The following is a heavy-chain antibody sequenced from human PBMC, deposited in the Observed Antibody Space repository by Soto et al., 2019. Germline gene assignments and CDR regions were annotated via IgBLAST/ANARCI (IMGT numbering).Heavy chain of an antibody. J-gene: IGHJ4*02. CDR2: INPSGGST. CDR1: GYIFTNYY. V-gene: IGHV1-46*01. Sequence: QVQLVQSGAEVKNPGASVKLSCKASGYIFTNYYIHWVRQAPGQGLEWMAIINPSGGSTNYAQKYQGRVTLARDTFTNTVYMELSSLRSEDTAIYYCARDLTSGDYWCQGTLVTVSS. D-gene: IGHD7-27*01. CDR3: ARDLTSGDY.